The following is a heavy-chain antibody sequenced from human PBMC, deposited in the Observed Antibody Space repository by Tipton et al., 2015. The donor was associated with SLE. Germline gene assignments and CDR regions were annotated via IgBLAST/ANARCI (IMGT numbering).Heavy chain of an antibody. CDR2: INHSGST. CDR3: ARVGLVVAAQYSFDY. J-gene: IGHJ4*02. D-gene: IGHD2-15*01. CDR1: GGSFSGYY. Sequence: TLSLTCAVYGGSFSGYYWSWIRQPPGKGLEWIGEINHSGSTNYNPSLKSRVTISVDTSKNQFSLKLSSVTAADTAVYYCARVGLVVAAQYSFDYWGQGPLVTVSS. V-gene: IGHV4-34*01.